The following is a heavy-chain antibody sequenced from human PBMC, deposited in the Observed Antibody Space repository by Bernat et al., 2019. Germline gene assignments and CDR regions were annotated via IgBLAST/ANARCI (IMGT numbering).Heavy chain of an antibody. J-gene: IGHJ5*02. D-gene: IGHD3-22*01. CDR3: ARGLDDSSGYYYVRGWFDP. CDR1: GFTVSSNY. Sequence: EVQLVESGGGLIQPGGSLRLSCAASGFTVSSNYMSWVRQAPGKGLEWVSVIYSGGSTYYADSVKGRFTISRDNSKNTLYLQMNSLRAEDTAVYDCARGLDDSSGYYYVRGWFDPWGQGTLVTVSS. V-gene: IGHV3-53*01. CDR2: IYSGGST.